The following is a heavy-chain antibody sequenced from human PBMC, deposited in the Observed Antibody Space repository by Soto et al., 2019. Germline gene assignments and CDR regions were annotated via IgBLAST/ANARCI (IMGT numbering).Heavy chain of an antibody. V-gene: IGHV4-59*01. Sequence: PSETLSLTCTVSGDSISSYYWSWIRQPPGKGLEWIGYIYYSGTTNYNPSLKSRVSISVDTSKSQFSLKLTSVTAADTAVYYCARASYYYDRSGYHYSGFDHWGQGTLVTVSS. CDR1: GDSISSYY. CDR2: IYYSGTT. CDR3: ARASYYYDRSGYHYSGFDH. D-gene: IGHD3-22*01. J-gene: IGHJ4*02.